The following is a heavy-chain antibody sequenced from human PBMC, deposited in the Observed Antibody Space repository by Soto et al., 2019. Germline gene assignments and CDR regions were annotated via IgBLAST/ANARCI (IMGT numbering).Heavy chain of an antibody. J-gene: IGHJ4*02. D-gene: IGHD3-10*01. CDR3: AKEAGDH. Sequence: QMQLVQSGAEVKERGSSVKISCKTSGGTFNTYALTWVRQAPGQGLEWIGGIIPIFGIKNVAQKFQGRDTINADEYLTKAYLEMTSLRSDDTAVYYCAKEAGDHWGQGTLVTVSS. V-gene: IGHV1-69*01. CDR2: IIPIFGIK. CDR1: GGTFNTYA.